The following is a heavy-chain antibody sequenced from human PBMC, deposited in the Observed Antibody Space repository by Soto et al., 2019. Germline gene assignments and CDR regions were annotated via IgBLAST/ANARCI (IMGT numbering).Heavy chain of an antibody. CDR1: GGSISSHY. D-gene: IGHD3-3*01. V-gene: IGHV4-59*11. Sequence: SETLSLTCTVAGGSISSHYWSWIRQPPGKGLEWIGYIYYSGSTNYNPSLKSRVTISVDTSKNQFSLKLSSVAAADTAVYYCAGSLEWSPYYFDYWGQGTLVTVSS. CDR2: IYYSGST. CDR3: AGSLEWSPYYFDY. J-gene: IGHJ4*02.